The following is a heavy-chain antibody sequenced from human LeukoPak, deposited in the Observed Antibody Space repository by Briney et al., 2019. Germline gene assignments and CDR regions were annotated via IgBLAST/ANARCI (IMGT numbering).Heavy chain of an antibody. CDR2: SRSSGTI. CDR1: GFTFSSYN. D-gene: IGHD2-21*02. J-gene: IGHJ4*02. CDR3: ARGGDPDY. Sequence: GGSLRLSCAASGFTFSSYNLNWVRQAPGKGLEWVSYSRSSGTIYYADSVKGRFTISRDNAKNSLYLQMNSLRAEDTAVYYCARGGDPDYWGQGTLVTVSS. V-gene: IGHV3-48*04.